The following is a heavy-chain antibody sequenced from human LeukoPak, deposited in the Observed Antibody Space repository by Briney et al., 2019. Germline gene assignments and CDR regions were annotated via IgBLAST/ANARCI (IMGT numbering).Heavy chain of an antibody. CDR2: MNPNSGNT. Sequence: ASVKVSCKASGYTFTSYDINWVRQATGQGLEWMGWMNPNSGNTGYAQKFQGRVTITRNTSISTAYMELSSLRSEDTAVYYCARGRCSSTSCYSYRYYYYHMDVWGKGTTVTVSS. V-gene: IGHV1-8*03. D-gene: IGHD2-2*01. CDR1: GYTFTSYD. CDR3: ARGRCSSTSCYSYRYYYYHMDV. J-gene: IGHJ6*03.